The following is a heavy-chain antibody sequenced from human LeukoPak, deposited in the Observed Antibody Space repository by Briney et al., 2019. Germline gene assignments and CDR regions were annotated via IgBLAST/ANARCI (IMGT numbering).Heavy chain of an antibody. CDR1: GGSISSYY. CDR3: ASSTPNYYDSSGRFDY. D-gene: IGHD3-22*01. V-gene: IGHV4-59*01. J-gene: IGHJ4*02. Sequence: SETLSLTCTVSGGSISSYYWSWIRQPAGKGLEWIGYIYYSGSTNYNPSLKSRVTISVDTSKNQFSLKLSSVTAADTAVYYCASSTPNYYDSSGRFDYWSQGTLVTVSS. CDR2: IYYSGST.